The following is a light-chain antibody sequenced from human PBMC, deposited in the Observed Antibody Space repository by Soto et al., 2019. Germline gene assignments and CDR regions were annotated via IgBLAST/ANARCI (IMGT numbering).Light chain of an antibody. Sequence: QAVVTQPPSVSGAPGQRVTIPCTGSSSNLGAGYDVQWYQQLPGTAPKLLIYDNNNRPSGVPERFSGSKSGTSASLAITGLQAEDEADYYCQSYDSNSWIFGGGTKLTVL. CDR1: SSNLGAGYD. J-gene: IGLJ2*01. CDR2: DNN. V-gene: IGLV1-40*01. CDR3: QSYDSNSWI.